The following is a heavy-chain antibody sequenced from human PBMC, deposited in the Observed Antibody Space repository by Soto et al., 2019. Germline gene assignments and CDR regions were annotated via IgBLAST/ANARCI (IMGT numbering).Heavy chain of an antibody. CDR2: IYYDGST. J-gene: IGHJ5*02. D-gene: IGHD6-25*01. Sequence: HVQLQESGPGLVKPSETLSLTCTVSGGSISTYYWSWIRQPPGKGLKWIGYIYYDGSTSYNPSLRSRVTISVDTSKNQFSLILSSVTSADTAVYYCARDQLSSGLYVWFDPWGQGTLVTVSS. CDR3: ARDQLSSGLYVWFDP. CDR1: GGSISTYY. V-gene: IGHV4-59*01.